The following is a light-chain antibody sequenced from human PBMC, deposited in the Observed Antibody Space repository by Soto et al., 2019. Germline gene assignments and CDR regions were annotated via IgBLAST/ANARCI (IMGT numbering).Light chain of an antibody. Sequence: EIVLTQSPATLSLSPCERATLSFRASQSVSSYLAWYQQKPGQAPRLLIYDASNRATGIPARFSGSGSGTDFTLTISSLEPEDFAVYYCQQRSNWPPITFGQGTRLEIK. J-gene: IGKJ5*01. V-gene: IGKV3-11*01. CDR2: DAS. CDR3: QQRSNWPPIT. CDR1: QSVSSY.